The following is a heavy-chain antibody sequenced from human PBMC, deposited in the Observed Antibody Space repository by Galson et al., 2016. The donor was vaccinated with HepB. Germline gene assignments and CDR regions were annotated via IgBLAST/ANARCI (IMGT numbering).Heavy chain of an antibody. V-gene: IGHV4-61*08. CDR1: GGSISSGGFY. CDR3: ARPTSSGYGDAFDV. D-gene: IGHD5-12*01. CDR2: IYYSGTT. J-gene: IGHJ3*01. Sequence: SETLSLTCTVSGGSISSGGFYWTWIRQNPGKGLEWIGNIYYSGTTHYNPSLKSRVTMSVDPSKSQFTLKMTSVTAADTAVYYCARPTSSGYGDAFDVWGQGTVVTVSS.